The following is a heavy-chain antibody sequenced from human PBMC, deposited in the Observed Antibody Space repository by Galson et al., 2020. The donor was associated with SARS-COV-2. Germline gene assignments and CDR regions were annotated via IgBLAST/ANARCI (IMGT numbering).Heavy chain of an antibody. CDR3: ARDLSSYYYDSSGLFDY. V-gene: IGHV3-21*01. J-gene: IGHJ4*02. Sequence: GESLKISCAASGFTFSSYSMNWVRQAPGKGLEWVSSISSSSSYIYYADSVKGQFTISRDNAKNSLYLQMNSLRAEDTAVYYCARDLSSYYYDSSGLFDYWGQGTLVTVSS. D-gene: IGHD3-22*01. CDR2: ISSSSSYI. CDR1: GFTFSSYS.